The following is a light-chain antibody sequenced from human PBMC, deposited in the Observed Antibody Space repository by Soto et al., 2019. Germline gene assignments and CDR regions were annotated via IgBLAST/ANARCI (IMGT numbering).Light chain of an antibody. CDR1: SSNIGADYD. J-gene: IGLJ2*01. CDR3: QSYDSSLSGHAV. CDR2: GNT. Sequence: QSVLTQPPSVSGAPGQGVTISCTGSSSNIGADYDVHWYQQIPGTAPKLLIYGNTNRPSGVPDRFSGSKSGTSASLAITGLQPEDEADYYCQSYDSSLSGHAVFGGGTKLTVL. V-gene: IGLV1-40*01.